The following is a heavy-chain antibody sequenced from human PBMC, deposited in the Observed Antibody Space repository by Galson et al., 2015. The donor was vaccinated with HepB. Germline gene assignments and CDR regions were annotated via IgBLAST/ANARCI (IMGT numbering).Heavy chain of an antibody. CDR2: ISAYNGNT. J-gene: IGHJ4*02. Sequence: SVKVSCKASGYTFTSYGISWVRQAPGQGLEWMGWISAYNGNTNYAQKLQGRVTMTTDTSTSTAYMELRSLRSDDTAVYYCARGIAVAGTEGEEVDYWGQGTLVTVSS. CDR3: ARGIAVAGTEGEEVDY. V-gene: IGHV1-18*04. D-gene: IGHD6-19*01. CDR1: GYTFTSYG.